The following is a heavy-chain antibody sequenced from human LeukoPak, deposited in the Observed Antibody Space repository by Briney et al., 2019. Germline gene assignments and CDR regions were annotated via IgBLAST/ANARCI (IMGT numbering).Heavy chain of an antibody. D-gene: IGHD2-21*02. V-gene: IGHV4-34*01. CDR2: INRSGST. J-gene: IGHJ4*02. Sequence: SETLSLTCAVYGGSFSGYYWSWIRQPPGKGLEWIGEINRSGSTNYNPSLKSRVTISVDTSKNQFSLKLSSVTAADTAVYYCARSGRKVTTAGFDYWGQGTLVTVSS. CDR1: GGSFSGYY. CDR3: ARSGRKVTTAGFDY.